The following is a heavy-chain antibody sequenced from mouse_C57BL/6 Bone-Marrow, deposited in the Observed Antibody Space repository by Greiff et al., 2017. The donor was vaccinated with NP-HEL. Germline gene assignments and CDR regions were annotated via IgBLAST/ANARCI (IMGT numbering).Heavy chain of an antibody. CDR3: TALITNWYFDV. J-gene: IGHJ1*03. Sequence: EVMLVESGGGLVQPGGSMKLSCVASGFTFSNYWMNWVRQSPEKGLEWVAQIRLKSDNYATHSAESVKGRFTISRDDSKSSVYLQMNNLRAEDTGIYYCTALITNWYFDVWGTGTTVTVSS. D-gene: IGHD1-1*01. CDR2: IRLKSDNYAT. CDR1: GFTFSNYW. V-gene: IGHV6-3*01.